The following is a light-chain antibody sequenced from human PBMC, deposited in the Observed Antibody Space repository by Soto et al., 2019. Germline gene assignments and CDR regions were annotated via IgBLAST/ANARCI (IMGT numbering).Light chain of an antibody. Sequence: DVQMTQSPSSLSAFVGDRVTITCRASQGIAPYLAWFQQKPGKVPKLLIYATSTLQSGVPSRFSGSGSGTDFTLTISSLQPEDVATYYCQKYNRSPPTFCGGTRVDIK. CDR1: QGIAPY. V-gene: IGKV1-27*01. CDR3: QKYNRSPPT. J-gene: IGKJ4*01. CDR2: ATS.